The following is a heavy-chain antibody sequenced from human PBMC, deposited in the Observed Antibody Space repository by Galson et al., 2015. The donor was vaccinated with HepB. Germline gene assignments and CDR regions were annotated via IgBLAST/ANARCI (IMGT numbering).Heavy chain of an antibody. CDR1: GCTFNSYT. J-gene: IGHJ3*02. CDR3: ARAVMEVVTATWRVGAFEN. V-gene: IGHV1-69*02. D-gene: IGHD2-21*02. CDR2: IIPILGIA. Sequence: SLKLSCKASGCTFNSYTISWVRQAPGQGLEWMGRIIPILGIADYAQTFQGRVTTTADKSTSAAYMELSSLRSEDTAVYYCARAVMEVVTATWRVGAFENWGQGTMVTVSS.